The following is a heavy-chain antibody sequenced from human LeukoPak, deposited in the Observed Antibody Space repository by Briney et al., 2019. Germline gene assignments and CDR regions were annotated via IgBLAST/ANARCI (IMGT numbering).Heavy chain of an antibody. CDR3: AREVCSGGSCYSNFGY. CDR1: GYTFTGYY. D-gene: IGHD2-15*01. V-gene: IGHV1-2*02. Sequence: ASVKVSCKASGYTFTGYYMHWVRQAPGQGLEWMGWINPNSGGTNYAQKFQGRVTMTRDTSISTAYMELSRLRSDDTAVYYCAREVCSGGSCYSNFGYWGQGTLVTVSS. J-gene: IGHJ4*02. CDR2: INPNSGGT.